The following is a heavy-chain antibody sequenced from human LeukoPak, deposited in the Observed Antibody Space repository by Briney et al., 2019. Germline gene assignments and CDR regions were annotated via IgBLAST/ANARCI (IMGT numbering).Heavy chain of an antibody. D-gene: IGHD7-27*01. CDR1: GGSISSSNW. V-gene: IGHV4-4*02. CDR2: IYHSGST. Sequence: PSXTLSXTCAVSGGSISSSNWWSWVRQPPGKGLEWIGEIYHSGSTNYNPSLKRRVTISVDKSKKQFCMKMRSVTAADTAVYYCASGDSDYFDYWGQGTLVTVSS. J-gene: IGHJ4*02. CDR3: ASGDSDYFDY.